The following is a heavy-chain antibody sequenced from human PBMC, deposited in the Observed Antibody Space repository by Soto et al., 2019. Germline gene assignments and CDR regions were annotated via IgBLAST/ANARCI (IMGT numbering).Heavy chain of an antibody. J-gene: IGHJ4*02. D-gene: IGHD6-19*01. V-gene: IGHV3-21*01. Sequence: EVQLVESGGGLVKPGGSLRLSCAASGFTFSSYSMNWVRQAPGKGLEWVSSISSSSSYIYYADSVKGRFTISRDNAKNSLYLQMNSLRAEDTAVYYCARDRSPRIAVAERYYFDYWGQGTLVTVSS. CDR2: ISSSSSYI. CDR3: ARDRSPRIAVAERYYFDY. CDR1: GFTFSSYS.